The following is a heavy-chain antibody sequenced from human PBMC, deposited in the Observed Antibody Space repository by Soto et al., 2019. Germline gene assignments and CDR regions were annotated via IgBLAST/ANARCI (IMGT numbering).Heavy chain of an antibody. CDR3: ARVGVVAATRGWFDP. CDR2: IYYSGST. Sequence: QVQLQESGPGLVKPSETLSLTCTVSGGSISSYYWSWIRQPPGKGLEWIGYIYYSGSTNYNPSLKSRVTISVDTSKNQFSLKLSSVTAADTAVYYCARVGVVAATRGWFDPWGQGTLVTVSS. D-gene: IGHD2-15*01. V-gene: IGHV4-59*01. CDR1: GGSISSYY. J-gene: IGHJ5*02.